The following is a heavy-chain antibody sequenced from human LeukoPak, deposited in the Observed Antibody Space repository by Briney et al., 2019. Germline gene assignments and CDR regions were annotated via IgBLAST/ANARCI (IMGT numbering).Heavy chain of an antibody. CDR2: IYHSGST. V-gene: IGHV4-38-2*01. D-gene: IGHD6-13*01. Sequence: SETLSLTCAVSGYSISSGYYWGWIRQPPGKGLELIGSIYHSGSTYYNPSLKSRVTISVDTSKNQFSLKLSSVTAADTAVYYCARVEAAAGYFDYWGQGTLVTVSS. CDR1: GYSISSGYY. CDR3: ARVEAAAGYFDY. J-gene: IGHJ4*02.